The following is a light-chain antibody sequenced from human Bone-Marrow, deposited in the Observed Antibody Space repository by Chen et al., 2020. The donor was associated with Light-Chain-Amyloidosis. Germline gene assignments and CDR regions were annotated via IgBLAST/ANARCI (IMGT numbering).Light chain of an antibody. CDR3: QSADSSGTLVV. CDR2: KDR. V-gene: IGLV3-25*03. CDR1: SLPKQY. J-gene: IGLJ2*01. Sequence: YELTQTPSVSVSPGETARSTCSGDSLPKQYAYWYQQKPVQARVLVIYKDRERPSGIPERFSGCSSGTTVTLTISGVQAEDEADYDCQSADSSGTLVVFGGGPKLTVL.